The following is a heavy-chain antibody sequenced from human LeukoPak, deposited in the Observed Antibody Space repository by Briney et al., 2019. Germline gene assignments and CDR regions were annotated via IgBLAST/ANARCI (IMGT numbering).Heavy chain of an antibody. V-gene: IGHV4-59*01. D-gene: IGHD6-13*01. CDR3: AREANLAAAGYWFDP. CDR2: IFYSGST. J-gene: IGHJ5*02. Sequence: SETLSLTCTVSGGSFTTYYWHWIRQPPGKGLEWIGDIFYSGSTDYNPSLKSRVTMSVDTSKNQFSLKLSSVTTADTAVYYCAREANLAAAGYWFDPWGQGTLVTVSS. CDR1: GGSFTTYY.